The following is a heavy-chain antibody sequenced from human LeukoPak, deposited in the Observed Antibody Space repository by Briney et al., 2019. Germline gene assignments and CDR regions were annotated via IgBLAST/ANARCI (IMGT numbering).Heavy chain of an antibody. CDR2: LSGSGITT. Sequence: QPGGSLRLSCAASGFTFSNSAMSWVRQAPGKGLEWVLTLSGSGITTYYADSVKGRFTISRDNSKNTLYLQMNSLRAEDTAVYYCAKGIYSSGWSYFDYWGHGTLVTVSS. D-gene: IGHD6-19*01. CDR3: AKGIYSSGWSYFDY. V-gene: IGHV3-23*01. CDR1: GFTFSNSA. J-gene: IGHJ4*01.